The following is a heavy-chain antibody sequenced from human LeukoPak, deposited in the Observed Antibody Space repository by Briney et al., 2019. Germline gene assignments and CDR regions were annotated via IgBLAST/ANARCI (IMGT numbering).Heavy chain of an antibody. CDR3: ARVGSVLLWFGEHSADWSDP. CDR1: GGSISSYY. Sequence: SETLSLTCTVSGGSISSYYWSWIRQPAGKGLEWIGRIYTSGSTSYNPSLKSRVTMSVDTSKNQFSLKLSSVTAADTAVYYCARVGSVLLWFGEHSADWSDPWGQGTLVTVSS. J-gene: IGHJ5*02. CDR2: IYTSGST. D-gene: IGHD3-10*01. V-gene: IGHV4-4*07.